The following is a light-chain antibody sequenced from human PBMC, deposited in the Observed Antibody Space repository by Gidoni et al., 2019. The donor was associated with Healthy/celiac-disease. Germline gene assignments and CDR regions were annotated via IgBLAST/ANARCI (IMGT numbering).Light chain of an antibody. CDR2: AAS. CDR3: QKYNSAPWT. J-gene: IGKJ1*01. Sequence: DIQLTHSPSSRSASVGDRVTTTCRASQGISNYLAWYQQKPGKVPKLLIYAASTLQSGVPSRFSGSGAWKEFTLTISSLQPEEDATYYCQKYNSAPWTFGQGTKVEIK. CDR1: QGISNY. V-gene: IGKV1-27*01.